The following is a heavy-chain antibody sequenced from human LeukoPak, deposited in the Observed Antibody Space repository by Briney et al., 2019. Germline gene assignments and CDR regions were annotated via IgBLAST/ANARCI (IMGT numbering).Heavy chain of an antibody. CDR1: GGSISSYY. CDR3: ARVGSDFWSGYYIGY. Sequence: SETLSLTCTVSGGSISSYYWSWIRQPPGKGLEWIGYIYYSGSTNYNPSLKSRVTISVDTSKNQFSLKLSSVTAADTAVYYYARVGSDFWSGYYIGYWGQGTLVTVSS. D-gene: IGHD3-3*01. CDR2: IYYSGST. J-gene: IGHJ4*02. V-gene: IGHV4-59*01.